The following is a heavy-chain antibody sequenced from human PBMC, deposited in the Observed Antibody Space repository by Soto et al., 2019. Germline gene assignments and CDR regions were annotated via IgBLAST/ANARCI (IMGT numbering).Heavy chain of an antibody. D-gene: IGHD3-16*01. CDR1: GASMNDYY. CDR3: ARSGHIFAGVF. V-gene: IGHV4-59*01. J-gene: IGHJ4*02. Sequence: WETLSLTCTVSGASMNDYYGSWIQQSPGKGLEHIGYLHYNGFAEYSPSLRSRVSISMDTSKNQFSLKLSSVTAADTAIYYCARSGHIFAGVFWGQGILVTVSS. CDR2: LHYNGFA.